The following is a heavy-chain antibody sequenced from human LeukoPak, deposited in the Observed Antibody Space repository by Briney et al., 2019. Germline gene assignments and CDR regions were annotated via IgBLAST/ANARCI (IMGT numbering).Heavy chain of an antibody. CDR2: ISAYNGNT. CDR3: ARDLDDILTGYPGGMDV. J-gene: IGHJ6*02. CDR1: GYTFTSYG. D-gene: IGHD3-9*01. V-gene: IGHV1-18*01. Sequence: ASVKVSCKASGYTFTSYGISWVRQAPGQGLEWMGWISAYNGNTNYAQKLQGRVTMTTDTPTSTAYMELRSLRSDDTAVYYCARDLDDILTGYPGGMDVWGQGTTVTVSS.